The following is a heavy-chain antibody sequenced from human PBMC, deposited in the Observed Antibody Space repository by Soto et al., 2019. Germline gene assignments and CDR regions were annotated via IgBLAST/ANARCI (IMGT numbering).Heavy chain of an antibody. CDR2: ISSSGSTI. CDR3: ARVDTAMVTYGMDV. Sequence: EVQLVESGGGLVQPGGSLRLSCAASGFTFSSYEMNWVRQAPGKGLERVSYISSSGSTIYYADSVKGRFTISRDNAKNSLYLQMNSLRAEDTAVYYCARVDTAMVTYGMDVWGQGTTVTVSS. CDR1: GFTFSSYE. V-gene: IGHV3-48*03. D-gene: IGHD5-18*01. J-gene: IGHJ6*02.